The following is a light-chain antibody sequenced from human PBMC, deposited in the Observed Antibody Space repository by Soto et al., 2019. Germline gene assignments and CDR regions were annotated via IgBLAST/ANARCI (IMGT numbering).Light chain of an antibody. J-gene: IGKJ5*01. V-gene: IGKV1-27*01. CDR2: EAS. CDR3: QQSYRTPT. CDR1: QGIRHY. Sequence: DIQMTQSPSSLSASVGDRVTITCRASQGIRHYLAWYQQKPGKVPKLLIYEASNLQSGVPSRFSGSGSGTDYTLTISSLQPEDFATYYCQQSYRTPTFGQGTRLEIK.